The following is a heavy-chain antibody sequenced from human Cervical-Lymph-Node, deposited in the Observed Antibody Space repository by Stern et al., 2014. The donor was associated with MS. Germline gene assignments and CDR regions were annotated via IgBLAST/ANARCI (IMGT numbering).Heavy chain of an antibody. Sequence: EVQLLESGGGLVQPGGSLRLSCAASGFTFDNYGMTWVRQTPGKGLEWVSSISGSGGGTNYADSVKGRFTISRNIPKNTLYLLMNSLRAEDTAVYYCAKSLHLWGSYRQQTYYALDVWGQGTTVTVSS. J-gene: IGHJ6*02. CDR3: AKSLHLWGSYRQQTYYALDV. D-gene: IGHD3-16*02. CDR2: ISGSGGGT. V-gene: IGHV3-23*01. CDR1: GFTFDNYG.